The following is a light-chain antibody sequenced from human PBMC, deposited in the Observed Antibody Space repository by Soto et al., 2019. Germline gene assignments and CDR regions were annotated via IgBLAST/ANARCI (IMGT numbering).Light chain of an antibody. CDR3: QSYDCSLWVYV. V-gene: IGLV1-40*01. Sequence: QSVLTQPPSVSGAPGQRVPISCTGSSSNIGAGYDVHWYQQLPGTAPKLLIYGNSNRPSGVPDRFSGSKSGTTASLAITGLQADDWAEYCCQSYDCSLWVYVLGNGTKVTVL. CDR1: SSNIGAGYD. CDR2: GNS. J-gene: IGLJ1*01.